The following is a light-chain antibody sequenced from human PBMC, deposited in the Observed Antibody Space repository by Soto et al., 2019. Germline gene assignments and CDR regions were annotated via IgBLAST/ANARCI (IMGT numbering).Light chain of an antibody. CDR1: STNIGCNT. CDR3: AAWDDSLNGLV. V-gene: IGLV1-44*01. J-gene: IGLJ2*01. Sequence: QSVLTQPPSASGTPGQRVTISCSGSSTNIGCNTVNWHQQVPGTAPKLLIYRNNQRPSGVPDRFSGSKSGTSASLAISGLQSEDEADYYCAAWDDSLNGLVFGGGTKVTVL. CDR2: RNN.